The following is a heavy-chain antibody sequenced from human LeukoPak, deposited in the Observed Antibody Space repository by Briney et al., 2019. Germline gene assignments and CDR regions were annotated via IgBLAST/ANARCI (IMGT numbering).Heavy chain of an antibody. CDR3: GKTTAGYSSGQKPAWPVDY. CDR1: GFTFGSFA. V-gene: IGHV3-23*01. Sequence: GGSLRLSCEASGFTFGSFAMYWVRQAPGKGLDWIAGIFGSGGSPHYADSVKGRFTISRDNTKNTVYPQINSLRAEDTAVYYCGKTTAGYSSGQKPAWPVDYWGQGTLVTVSS. J-gene: IGHJ4*02. CDR2: IFGSGGSP. D-gene: IGHD5-18*01.